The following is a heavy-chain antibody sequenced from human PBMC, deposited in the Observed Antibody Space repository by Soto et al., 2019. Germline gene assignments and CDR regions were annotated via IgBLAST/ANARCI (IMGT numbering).Heavy chain of an antibody. D-gene: IGHD5-12*01. Sequence: ASVKVSCKASGYTFTGYYMHWVRQAPGQGLEWMGWINPNSGGTNYAQKFQGWVTMTRDTSISTACMELSRLRSDDTAVYYCAREGYSGYEKGAYGMDVWGQGTTVTVSS. CDR3: AREGYSGYEKGAYGMDV. V-gene: IGHV1-2*04. CDR1: GYTFTGYY. CDR2: INPNSGGT. J-gene: IGHJ6*02.